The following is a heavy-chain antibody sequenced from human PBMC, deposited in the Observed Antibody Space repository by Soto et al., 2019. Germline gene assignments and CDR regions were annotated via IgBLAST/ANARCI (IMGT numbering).Heavy chain of an antibody. V-gene: IGHV3-53*01. Sequence: EVQLVESGGDLILPGGSLRLSCAASGFSASATYMSWVRQAPGKGLEWVSVIYSGGSASYADSVKGRSTISRDNSKNTVYLQMNNMRADDTGVYYCARGEEWGWRHYFDLWGQGTPVTVSS. J-gene: IGHJ4*02. CDR2: IYSGGSA. CDR3: ARGEEWGWRHYFDL. CDR1: GFSASATY. D-gene: IGHD3-3*01.